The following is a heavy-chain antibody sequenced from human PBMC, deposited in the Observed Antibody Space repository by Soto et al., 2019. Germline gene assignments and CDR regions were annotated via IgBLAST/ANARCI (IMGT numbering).Heavy chain of an antibody. V-gene: IGHV3-30-3*01. CDR1: GFTFSSYA. Sequence: QVQLVESGGGVVQPGRSLRLSCAASGFTFSSYAMHWVRQAPGKGLEWVAVISYDGSNKYYADSVKGRFTISRDNSKNTLYLQMNSLRAEDTAVYYCARGSSGDYYYGMDVWGQGTTVTVSS. CDR3: ARGSSGDYYYGMDV. J-gene: IGHJ6*02. D-gene: IGHD6-19*01. CDR2: ISYDGSNK.